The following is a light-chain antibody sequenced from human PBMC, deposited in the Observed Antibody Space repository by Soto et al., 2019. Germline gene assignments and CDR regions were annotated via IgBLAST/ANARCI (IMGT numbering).Light chain of an antibody. Sequence: DIQMTQSPSTLSASVGDRVTITCRASQTITRWMAGYQQKPGQAPQLLIYDASTLEIGVPSRFSGSRSVTEFTLYIIRLQPDDFATYYCQQYNSYSWTFGQGNKVDIK. V-gene: IGKV1-5*01. J-gene: IGKJ1*01. CDR3: QQYNSYSWT. CDR2: DAS. CDR1: QTITRW.